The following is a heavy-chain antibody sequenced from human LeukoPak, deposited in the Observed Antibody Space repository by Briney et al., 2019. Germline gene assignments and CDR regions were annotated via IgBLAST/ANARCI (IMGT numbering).Heavy chain of an antibody. V-gene: IGHV5-51*01. CDR1: GYSFANYW. CDR3: ARHARSSYYYGMDV. J-gene: IGHJ6*02. CDR2: IYPGDSHT. Sequence: GESLKISCKGSGYSFANYWIAWVRQMPGKGLEWMGIIYPGDSHTRYSPSFQGQVTISADKSISTAYLQWSSLKASDTAMYYCARHARSSYYYGMDVWGQGTAVTVSS.